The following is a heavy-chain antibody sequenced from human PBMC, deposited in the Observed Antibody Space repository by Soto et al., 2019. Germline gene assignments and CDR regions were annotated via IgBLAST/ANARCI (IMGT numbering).Heavy chain of an antibody. CDR1: GGSISSSSYY. J-gene: IGHJ3*02. CDR2: IYYSGST. CDR3: ARPSPRYCSGGSCLEFPDAFDI. D-gene: IGHD2-15*01. V-gene: IGHV4-39*01. Sequence: KPSETLSLTCTVSGGSISSSSYYWGWIRQPPGKGLEWIGSIYYSGSTYYNPSLKSRVTISVDTSKNQFSLKLSSVAAAGTAVYYCARPSPRYCSGGSCLEFPDAFDIWGQGTMVTVSS.